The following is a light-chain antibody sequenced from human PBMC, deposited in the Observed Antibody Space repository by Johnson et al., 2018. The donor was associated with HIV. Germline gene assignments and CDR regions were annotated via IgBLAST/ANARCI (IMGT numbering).Light chain of an antibody. CDR1: SSNIGYHY. J-gene: IGLJ1*01. V-gene: IGLV1-51*02. CDR3: ATWDASLNGYV. CDR2: ENN. Sequence: QSVLTQPPSVSAAPGQKVTISCSGSSSNIGYHYVSWYQQLPGTAPKLLIYENNKRPSGIPDRFSGSKSGTSASLAISGLQSEDEADYYCATWDASLNGYVFGTGTKVTVL.